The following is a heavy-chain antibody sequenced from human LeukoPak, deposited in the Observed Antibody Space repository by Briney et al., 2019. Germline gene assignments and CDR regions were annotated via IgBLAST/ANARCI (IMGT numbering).Heavy chain of an antibody. CDR2: MNPNSGNT. D-gene: IGHD6-19*01. CDR1: GYTFTSYD. J-gene: IGHJ4*02. V-gene: IGHV1-8*03. CDR3: ARDSRYSSGWYEDYYFDY. Sequence: ASVKVSCKASGYTFTSYDINWVRQATGQGLEWMGWMNPNSGNTGYAQKFQGRVTITRNTSISTAYMELSSLRSEDTAVYYCARDSRYSSGWYEDYYFDYWGQGTLVTVSS.